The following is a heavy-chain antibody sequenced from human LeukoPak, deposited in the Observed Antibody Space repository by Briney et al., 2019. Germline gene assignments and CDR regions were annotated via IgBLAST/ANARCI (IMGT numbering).Heavy chain of an antibody. D-gene: IGHD1/OR15-1a*01. CDR3: AKDWNSSDAFDI. V-gene: IGHV3-66*02. CDR1: GFTVDSNY. J-gene: IGHJ3*02. Sequence: PGGSLRLSCAASGFTVDSNYMTWVRQAPGKGLEWVSVIYYGGDTYYADSVKGRFTISRDNSKNTLYLQMNSLRAEDTAVYYCAKDWNSSDAFDIWGQGTMVTDSS. CDR2: IYYGGDT.